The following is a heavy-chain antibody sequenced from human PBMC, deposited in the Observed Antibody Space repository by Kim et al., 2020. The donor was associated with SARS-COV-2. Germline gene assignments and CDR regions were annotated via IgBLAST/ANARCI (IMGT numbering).Heavy chain of an antibody. D-gene: IGHD3-22*01. V-gene: IGHV3-73*01. CDR2: IRGKTNNYAT. CDR3: ARVYGGYDGNWFFDL. Sequence: GGSLRLSCAASGFTFSGSAIHWVRQASGKGLEWIGRIRGKTNNYATAYGASVKGRFIISRDDSTNTAYLQMNSLKTEDTAAYFCARVYGGYDGNWFFDLWGRGTLVTVSS. J-gene: IGHJ2*01. CDR1: GFTFSGSA.